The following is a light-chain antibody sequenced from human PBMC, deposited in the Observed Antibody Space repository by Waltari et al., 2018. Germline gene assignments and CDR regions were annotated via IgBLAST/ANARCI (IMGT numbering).Light chain of an antibody. V-gene: IGKV1-33*01. J-gene: IGKJ2*01. Sequence: DIQMTQSPSSLSASVGDRVTITCQASQDISNYLNWYQQKPGKAPKLLIYDASNLETGVPSRFSGSGSGTDFTFTISSLQPEDIATYYCQQYSSESYTFGQGTKLEIK. CDR3: QQYSSESYT. CDR2: DAS. CDR1: QDISNY.